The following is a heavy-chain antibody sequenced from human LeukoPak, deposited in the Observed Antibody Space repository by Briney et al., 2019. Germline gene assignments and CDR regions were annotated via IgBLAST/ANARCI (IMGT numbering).Heavy chain of an antibody. V-gene: IGHV3-21*01. CDR1: GFTFSSYS. CDR3: ARGRYCSSTSCPYDY. D-gene: IGHD2-2*01. Sequence: GGSLRLSCAASGFTFSSYSMNWVRQAPGKGLEWVSSISSSSSYIYYADSVKGRFTISRDNAKNPLYLQMNSLRAEDTAVYYCARGRYCSSTSCPYDYWGQGTLVTVSS. CDR2: ISSSSSYI. J-gene: IGHJ4*02.